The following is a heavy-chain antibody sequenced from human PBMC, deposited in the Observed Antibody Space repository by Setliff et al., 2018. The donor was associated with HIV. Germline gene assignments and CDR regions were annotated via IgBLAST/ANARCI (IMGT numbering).Heavy chain of an antibody. Sequence: SSGKVSGKSSAGSVSIFAIDWVRQAPGQGLEWMGGMMTIFSTTNYARKFQGRVTITTDESTGTAYMELSNLRSEDTAVYYCATEGAGGSYQRASALDVWGQGTMVTVSS. V-gene: IGHV1-69*05. CDR2: MMTIFSTT. CDR1: AGSVSIFA. CDR3: ATEGAGGSYQRASALDV. D-gene: IGHD2-15*01. J-gene: IGHJ3*01.